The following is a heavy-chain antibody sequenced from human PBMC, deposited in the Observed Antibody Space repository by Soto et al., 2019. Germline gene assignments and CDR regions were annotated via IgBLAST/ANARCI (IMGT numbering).Heavy chain of an antibody. D-gene: IGHD5-18*01. J-gene: IGHJ4*02. Sequence: SETLSLTCTVSGGSISNYYWNWIRQSPGKGLEWIGYIYSSGSTHYNPSLQNRVTISIDTSKNQVSLKVNSVTAADTAVYYCARDHPHSYGVYYFDYWGQGTPVTVAS. CDR1: GGSISNYY. CDR3: ARDHPHSYGVYYFDY. V-gene: IGHV4-59*01. CDR2: IYSSGST.